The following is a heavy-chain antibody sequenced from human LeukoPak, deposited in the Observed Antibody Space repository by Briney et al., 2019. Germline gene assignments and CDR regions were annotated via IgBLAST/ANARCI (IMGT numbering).Heavy chain of an antibody. CDR1: GGSISSGSYY. V-gene: IGHV4-61*02. J-gene: IGHJ5*02. CDR2: IYTSGST. CDR3: ARDRGVPAFDP. Sequence: PSETLSLTCTVSGGSISSGSYYWSWIRQPAGKGLEWIGRIYTSGSTNYNPSLKSRVTISVDTSKNQFSLKLSSVTAADTAVYYCARDRGVPAFDPWGQGTLVTVSS. D-gene: IGHD2-2*01.